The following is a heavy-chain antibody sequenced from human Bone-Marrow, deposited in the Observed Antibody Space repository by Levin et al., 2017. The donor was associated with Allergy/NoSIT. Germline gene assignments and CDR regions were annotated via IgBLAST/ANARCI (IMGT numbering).Heavy chain of an antibody. V-gene: IGHV3-35*01. CDR2: VSWNGSRT. CDR3: VIRGSGSYTHYFDY. CDR1: GFTFSNRD. D-gene: IGHD3-10*01. Sequence: GESLKISCAASGFTFSNRDMNWVHQAPGKGLEWVSGVSWNGSRTHYADSVKGRFIISRDNSRNTLYLQTNSLRAEDTAVYYCVIRGSGSYTHYFDYWGQGTLVTVSS. J-gene: IGHJ4*02.